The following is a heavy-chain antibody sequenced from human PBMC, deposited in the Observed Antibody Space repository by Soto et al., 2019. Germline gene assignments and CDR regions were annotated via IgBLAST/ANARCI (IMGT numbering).Heavy chain of an antibody. CDR1: GYTFTSYD. D-gene: IGHD2-2*01. CDR3: AIGSRYCSSTSCYDAFDI. CDR2: MNPNSGNT. Sequence: EASVKVSCKASGYTFTSYDINWVRQATGQGLEWMGWMNPNSGNTGYAQKFQGRVTMTRNTSISTAYMELSSLRSEDTAVYYCAIGSRYCSSTSCYDAFDIWGQGTMVTVSS. V-gene: IGHV1-8*01. J-gene: IGHJ3*02.